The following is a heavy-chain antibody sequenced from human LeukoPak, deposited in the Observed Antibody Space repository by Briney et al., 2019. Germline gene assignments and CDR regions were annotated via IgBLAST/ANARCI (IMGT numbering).Heavy chain of an antibody. CDR1: GFTVSSNY. D-gene: IGHD6-19*01. J-gene: IGHJ4*02. V-gene: IGHV3-23*01. CDR2: ISGSGGST. CDR3: AKGGSGWYGGGYFDY. Sequence: GGSLRLSCAASGFTVSSNYMSWVRQAPGKGLEWVSAISGSGGSTYYADSVKGRFTISRDNSKNSLYLQMNSLRAEDTAVYYCAKGGSGWYGGGYFDYWGQGTLVTVSS.